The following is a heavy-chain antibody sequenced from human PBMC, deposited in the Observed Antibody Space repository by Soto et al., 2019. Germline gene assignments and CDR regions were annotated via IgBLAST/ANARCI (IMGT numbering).Heavy chain of an antibody. V-gene: IGHV1-18*01. J-gene: IGHJ4*02. CDR1: GYTFTSYG. CDR3: ARDSIVVVVAATDY. Sequence: GASVKVSCKASGYTFTSYGISWVRQAPGQGLEWMGWISAYNGNTNYAQKLQGRVTMTTDTSTSTAYMELRSLRSDDTAVYYCARDSIVVVVAATDYWGQGTLVTVSS. D-gene: IGHD2-15*01. CDR2: ISAYNGNT.